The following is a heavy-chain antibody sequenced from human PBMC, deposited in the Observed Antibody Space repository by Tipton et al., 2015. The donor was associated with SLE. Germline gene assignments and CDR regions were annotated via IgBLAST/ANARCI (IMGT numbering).Heavy chain of an antibody. Sequence: QLVQSGGGVVQPGKSLRLSCAASGFTFSSYAMHWVRQAPGKGLEWVALISYDGSHKYYADSVKGRFTISRDNSKNTLFLQVNSLRPEDTAVYYCASYRLPEVDVITIDAFDDAFDIWGQGTMVAVSS. V-gene: IGHV3-30*04. CDR1: GFTFSSYA. D-gene: IGHD3-22*01. CDR2: ISYDGSHK. CDR3: ASYRLPEVDVITIDAFDDAFDI. J-gene: IGHJ3*02.